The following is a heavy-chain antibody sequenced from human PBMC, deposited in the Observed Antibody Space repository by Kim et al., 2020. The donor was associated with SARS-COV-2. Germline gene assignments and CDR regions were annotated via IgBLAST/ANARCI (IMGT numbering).Heavy chain of an antibody. J-gene: IGHJ4*02. CDR3: AKAQSYYYDSSGYQGY. Sequence: SVKGRFTISRDNSKNTLYLQMNSLRAEDTAVYYCAKAQSYYYDSSGYQGYWGQGTLVTVSS. D-gene: IGHD3-22*01. V-gene: IGHV3-23*01.